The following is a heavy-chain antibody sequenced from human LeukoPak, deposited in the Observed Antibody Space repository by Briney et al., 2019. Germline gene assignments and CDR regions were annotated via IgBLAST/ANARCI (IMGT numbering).Heavy chain of an antibody. CDR3: XRMVRGWNLGWFDP. J-gene: IGHJ5*02. CDR1: GGSISSGSYY. Sequence: PSETLSLTCTVSGGSISSGSYYWSWVRQPPGKGLEWIGEIHHSGSTNYNPSLKSRVTISVDKSKNQFSLKLSSVTAADTAVYXCXRMVRGWNLGWFDPWGQGTLVTVSS. D-gene: IGHD3-10*01. V-gene: IGHV4-39*07. CDR2: IHHSGST.